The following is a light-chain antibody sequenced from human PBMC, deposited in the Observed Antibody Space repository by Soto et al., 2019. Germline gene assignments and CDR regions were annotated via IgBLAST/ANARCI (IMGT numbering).Light chain of an antibody. CDR1: QSIIGSTY. CDR3: QQYGSSPRA. J-gene: IGKJ1*01. CDR2: GAS. Sequence: EIELTQSPGTLSLSPGERATLSCRASQSIIGSTYLAWYQQKPGQAPRLLIYGASNSATGIPDRCSGSGSGTDFPLTISRLEPEDFSIYYCQQYGSSPRAFGQATKVEIK. V-gene: IGKV3-20*01.